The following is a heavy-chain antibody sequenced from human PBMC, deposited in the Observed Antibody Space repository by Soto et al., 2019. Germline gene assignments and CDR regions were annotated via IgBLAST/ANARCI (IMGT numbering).Heavy chain of an antibody. CDR1: GGSISSYY. D-gene: IGHD6-13*01. CDR3: ARAGSSSWYPGNYYGMDV. V-gene: IGHV4-59*01. Sequence: SETLSLTCTVSGGSISSYYWSWIRQPPGKGPEWIGYIYYSGSTNYSPSLKSRVTISVDTSKNQFSLKLSSVTAADTAVYYCARAGSSSWYPGNYYGMDVWGQGTTVTVSS. J-gene: IGHJ6*02. CDR2: IYYSGST.